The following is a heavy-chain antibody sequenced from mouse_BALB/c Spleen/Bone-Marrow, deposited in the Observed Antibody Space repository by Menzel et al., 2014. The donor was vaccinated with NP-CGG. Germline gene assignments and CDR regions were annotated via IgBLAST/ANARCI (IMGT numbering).Heavy chain of an antibody. Sequence: QVQLQQSGADLVGPGSSVKISCKASGYAFSNYWMNWVKQRPGQGLEWIGQIYPGDGDTNYNGKLKGKATLTADKSSSTAYMRLSSLTSEDSAVYFCARCDGYSYYFDYWGQGTTLTVSS. CDR2: IYPGDGDT. CDR3: ARCDGYSYYFDY. J-gene: IGHJ2*01. D-gene: IGHD2-3*01. CDR1: GYAFSNYW. V-gene: IGHV1-80*01.